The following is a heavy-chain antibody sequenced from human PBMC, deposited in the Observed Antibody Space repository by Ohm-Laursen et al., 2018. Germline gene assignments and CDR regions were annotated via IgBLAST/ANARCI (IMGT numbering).Heavy chain of an antibody. CDR2: IWNDGSHE. Sequence: SLRLSCAASGFTFSRYWMSWVRQAPGKGLAWVAVIWNDGSHEYYADSVKGRFTISRDNSKNTLYLQMNSLRAEDAAVYYCARTSNGTEDYWGQGTLVTVSS. V-gene: IGHV3-33*07. CDR1: GFTFSRYW. CDR3: ARTSNGTEDY. D-gene: IGHD1-26*01. J-gene: IGHJ4*02.